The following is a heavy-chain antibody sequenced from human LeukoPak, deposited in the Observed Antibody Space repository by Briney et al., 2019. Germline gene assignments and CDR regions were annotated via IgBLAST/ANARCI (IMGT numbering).Heavy chain of an antibody. J-gene: IGHJ4*02. D-gene: IGHD3-16*01. Sequence: ASVKVSCKVSGYTLTELSMHWVRQAPGKGLEWMGGFDPEDGETIYAQKFQGRVTITADESTSTAYMELSSLRSEDTAVYYCAREYQGGYFDYWGQGTLVTVSS. CDR3: AREYQGGYFDY. V-gene: IGHV1-24*01. CDR2: FDPEDGET. CDR1: GYTLTELS.